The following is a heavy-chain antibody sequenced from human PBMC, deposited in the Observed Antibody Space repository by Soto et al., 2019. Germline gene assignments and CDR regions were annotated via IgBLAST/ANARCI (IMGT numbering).Heavy chain of an antibody. J-gene: IGHJ6*02. CDR3: ARHRSERVLWFGSNYYYYYGMDV. D-gene: IGHD3-10*01. V-gene: IGHV5-10-1*01. Sequence: PGESLKISCKGSGYSFTSYWISWVRQMPGKGLEWMGRIDPSDSYTNYSPSFQGHVTISADKSISTAYLQWSSLKASDTAMYYCARHRSERVLWFGSNYYYYYGMDVWGQRTTVTVSS. CDR1: GYSFTSYW. CDR2: IDPSDSYT.